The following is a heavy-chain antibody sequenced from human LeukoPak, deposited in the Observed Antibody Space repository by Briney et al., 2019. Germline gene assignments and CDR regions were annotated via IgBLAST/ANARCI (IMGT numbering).Heavy chain of an antibody. CDR1: GFTFDDYA. J-gene: IGHJ4*02. D-gene: IGHD4-17*01. V-gene: IGHV3-9*01. CDR3: AKDTDYGEDEGYFDY. Sequence: GRSLRLSCAASGFTFDDYAMHWVRQAPGKDLEWVSGISWNSGSIGYADSVKGRFTISRDNAKNSLYLQMNSLRAEDTALYYCAKDTDYGEDEGYFDYWGQGTLVTVSS. CDR2: ISWNSGSI.